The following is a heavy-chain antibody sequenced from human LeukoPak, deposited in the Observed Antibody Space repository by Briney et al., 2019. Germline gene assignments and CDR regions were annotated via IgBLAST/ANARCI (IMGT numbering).Heavy chain of an antibody. CDR1: GGSISSYY. D-gene: IGHD2/OR15-2a*01. Sequence: PSETLSLTCTVSGGSISSYYWSWIRQPAGKGLEWIGRIYTSGSTNYNPSLKSRVTMSVDTSKNQFSLKLSSVTAADTAVYYCARGTSMPGWDNWFDPWGQGTLVTVSS. CDR3: ARGTSMPGWDNWFDP. CDR2: IYTSGST. V-gene: IGHV4-4*07. J-gene: IGHJ5*02.